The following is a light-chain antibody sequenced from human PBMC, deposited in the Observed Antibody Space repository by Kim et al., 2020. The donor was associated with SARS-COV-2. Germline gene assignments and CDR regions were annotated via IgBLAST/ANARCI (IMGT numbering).Light chain of an antibody. CDR3: NSRESSSNHWI. V-gene: IGLV3-19*01. CDR1: SLRKYY. Sequence: SSELTQDPAVSVALGQTVRITCQGDSLRKYYASWYQQKPGQAPVLVFYGKNNRPSGIPDRFSGSYSGNTASLTITVAQAEDEADYYCNSRESSSNHWIFGGGTQLTVL. CDR2: GKN. J-gene: IGLJ2*01.